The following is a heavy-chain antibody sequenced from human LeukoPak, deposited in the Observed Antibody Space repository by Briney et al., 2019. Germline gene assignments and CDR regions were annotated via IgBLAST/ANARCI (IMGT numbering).Heavy chain of an antibody. J-gene: IGHJ6*03. CDR1: GGSIIDYY. D-gene: IGHD3-22*01. CDR2: ISGGGAT. CDR3: ARGWINYDSYYYYMDV. V-gene: IGHV4-4*07. Sequence: SETLSLTCTVSGGSIIDYYWNWIRQSAGKGLEYIGRISGGGATSYNPSLQSRITMSVDTSKNQFSLKVSSVTAADTAVYYCARGWINYDSYYYYMDVWGKGTTVTISS.